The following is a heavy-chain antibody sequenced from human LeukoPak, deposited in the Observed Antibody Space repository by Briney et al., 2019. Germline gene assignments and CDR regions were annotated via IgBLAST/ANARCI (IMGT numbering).Heavy chain of an antibody. CDR2: IYYSGST. CDR3: ARGLVVVINQYYFDY. Sequence: SQTLSLTCTVSGGSISSGGYYWSWIRQHPGKGLEWIGYIYYSGSTYYNPSLKSRVTISVDTSKNQFSLELSSVTAADTAVYYCARGLVVVINQYYFDYWGQGTLVTVSS. J-gene: IGHJ4*02. D-gene: IGHD3-22*01. CDR1: GGSISSGGYY. V-gene: IGHV4-31*03.